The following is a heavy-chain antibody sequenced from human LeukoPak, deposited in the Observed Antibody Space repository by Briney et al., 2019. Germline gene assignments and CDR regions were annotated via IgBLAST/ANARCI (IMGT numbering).Heavy chain of an antibody. J-gene: IGHJ6*03. CDR2: ISGSGGST. Sequence: GGSLRLSCAASGFTFSSYAMSWVRQAPEKGLEWVSAISGSGGSTYYADSVKGRFTISRDNSKNTLYLQMNSLRAEDTAVYYCAKGYCSSTSCYLGGFYYYYYMDVWGKGTTVTVSS. D-gene: IGHD2-2*01. V-gene: IGHV3-23*01. CDR3: AKGYCSSTSCYLGGFYYYYYMDV. CDR1: GFTFSSYA.